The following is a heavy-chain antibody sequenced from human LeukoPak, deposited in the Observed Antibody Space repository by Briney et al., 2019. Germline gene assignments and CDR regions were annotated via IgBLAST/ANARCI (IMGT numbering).Heavy chain of an antibody. D-gene: IGHD3-22*01. J-gene: IGHJ3*02. Sequence: SETLSLTCTVSGVSISSYYWSWIRQPPGKGLEWIGYIYYSGSTNYNPSLKSRVTISVDTSKNQFSLKLSSVTAADTAVYYCARDLLDSSGFDIWGQGTMVTVSS. V-gene: IGHV4-59*01. CDR1: GVSISSYY. CDR2: IYYSGST. CDR3: ARDLLDSSGFDI.